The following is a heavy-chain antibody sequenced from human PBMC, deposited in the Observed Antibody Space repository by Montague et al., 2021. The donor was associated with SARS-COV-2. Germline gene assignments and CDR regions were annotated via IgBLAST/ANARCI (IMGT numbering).Heavy chain of an antibody. J-gene: IGHJ6*02. D-gene: IGHD4-17*01. V-gene: IGHV4-34*01. CDR3: AGGSTVTSFFYYYYGMDV. CDR1: GGSFSGYY. CDR2: INHSGST. Sequence: SETLSLTCAVYGGSFSGYYWSWIRQPPGKGLEWIGEINHSGSTNYNPSLKSRVTISVDTSKNQFSLKLSSVTAADTAVYYCAGGSTVTSFFYYYYGMDVWGQGTTVTVSS.